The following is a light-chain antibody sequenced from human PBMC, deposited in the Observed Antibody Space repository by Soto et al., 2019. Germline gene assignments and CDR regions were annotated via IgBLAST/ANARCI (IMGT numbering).Light chain of an antibody. J-gene: IGKJ1*01. Sequence: DIQMTQSPSSLSASVGDRVTITCQASQDISNYLNWYQQKPGKAPKLLIYDASNLQPGVPSRFSGSGSGTEFTLTINSLQPEDVATYYCQKYDSAPWTFGQGTKVDI. CDR1: QDISNY. CDR2: DAS. CDR3: QKYDSAPWT. V-gene: IGKV1-27*01.